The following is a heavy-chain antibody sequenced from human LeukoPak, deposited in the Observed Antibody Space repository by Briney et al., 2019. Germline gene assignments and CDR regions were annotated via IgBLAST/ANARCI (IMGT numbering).Heavy chain of an antibody. CDR1: GYSFPNFW. V-gene: IGHV5-51*01. J-gene: IGHJ5*02. CDR3: ATGITIFGVVTPPDS. D-gene: IGHD3-3*01. CDR2: IYPDDSDT. Sequence: GESLKISCKGSGYSFPNFWIGWVRQMPGKGLERMGIIYPDDSDTRYSPSFQGQVTFSADKSISTAYLQWSSLQASDTAMYYCATGITIFGVVTPPDSWGQGTLVTVSS.